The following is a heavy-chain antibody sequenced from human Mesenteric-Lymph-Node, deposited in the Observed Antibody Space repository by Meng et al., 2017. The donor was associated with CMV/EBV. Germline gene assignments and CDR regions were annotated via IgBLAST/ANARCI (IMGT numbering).Heavy chain of an antibody. Sequence: GGSLRLSCAASGYTFRTYWMSWVRQAPGKGLEWVANIKQDGSEKYYLDSVKGRFTISRDNAKNSLYLQMNSLRAEDTAVYYCARDSAADTYYYYYYGMDVWGQGTTVTVSS. J-gene: IGHJ6*02. V-gene: IGHV3-7*01. D-gene: IGHD2-2*01. CDR1: GYTFRTYW. CDR2: IKQDGSEK. CDR3: ARDSAADTYYYYYYGMDV.